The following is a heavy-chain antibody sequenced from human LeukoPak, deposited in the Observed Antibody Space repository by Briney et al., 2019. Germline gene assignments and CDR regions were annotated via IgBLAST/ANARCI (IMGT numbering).Heavy chain of an antibody. Sequence: WASVKVSCKVSGYTLTELSMHRVRQAPGKGLEWMGGFDPEDGETIYAQKFQGRVTMTEDTSTDTAYMELSSLRSEDTAVYYCATVETTATTFDYWGQGTLVTVSS. J-gene: IGHJ4*02. CDR3: ATVETTATTFDY. CDR2: FDPEDGET. V-gene: IGHV1-24*01. D-gene: IGHD1-1*01. CDR1: GYTLTELS.